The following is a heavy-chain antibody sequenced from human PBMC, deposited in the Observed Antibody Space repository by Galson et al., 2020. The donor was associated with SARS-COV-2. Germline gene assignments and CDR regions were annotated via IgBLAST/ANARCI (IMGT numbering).Heavy chain of an antibody. J-gene: IGHJ4*02. Sequence: SETLSLTCAVYGGSFSGHYWSWIRQSPGKGLEWIGEITQSGSVNCNPSLKSRVTISADTSKNQFSLELRSVTAADTAVYYCARGLFQTTMVIVVFTSGSFYFDSWGQGTLVSVSS. CDR2: ITQSGSV. V-gene: IGHV4-34*01. CDR1: GGSFSGHY. CDR3: ARGLFQTTMVIVVFTSGSFYFDS. D-gene: IGHD3-22*01.